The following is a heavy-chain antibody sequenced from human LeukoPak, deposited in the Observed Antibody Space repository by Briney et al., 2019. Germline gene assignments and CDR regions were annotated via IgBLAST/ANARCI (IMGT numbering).Heavy chain of an antibody. CDR1: GFAFSSYE. CDR2: ISSSGSTI. J-gene: IGHJ6*04. D-gene: IGHD3-10*02. CDR3: AELGITMIGGV. Sequence: GGSLRLSCAASGFAFSSYEMNWVRQAPGKGLEWVSYISSSGSTIYYADSVKGRFTISRDNAKNSLYLQMNSLRAEDTAVYYCAELGITMIGGVWGKGTTVTISS. V-gene: IGHV3-48*03.